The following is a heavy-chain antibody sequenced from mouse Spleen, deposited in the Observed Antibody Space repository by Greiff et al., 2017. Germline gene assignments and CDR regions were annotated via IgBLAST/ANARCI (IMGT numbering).Heavy chain of an antibody. J-gene: IGHJ2*01. V-gene: IGHV14-4*01. Sequence: VQLQQSGAELVRPGASVKLSCTASGLNIKDDYMHWVKQRPEQGLEWIGWIDPENGDTEYASKFQGKATITADTSSNTAYLQLSSLTSEDTAVYYCTHRYDGVDYWGQGTTLTVSS. CDR3: THRYDGVDY. CDR2: IDPENGDT. CDR1: GLNIKDDY. D-gene: IGHD2-14*01.